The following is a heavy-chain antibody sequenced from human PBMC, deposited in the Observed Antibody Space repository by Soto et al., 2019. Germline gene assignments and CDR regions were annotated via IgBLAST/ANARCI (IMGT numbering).Heavy chain of an antibody. D-gene: IGHD4-17*01. V-gene: IGHV3-66*01. CDR2: IYSRGDT. CDR3: ARDLLADDYGTAFDI. CDR1: GFTVSNNY. Sequence: GGSLRLSCAASGFTVSNNYMSWVRQAPGQGLEWVSVIYSRGDTYYADSVKGRFTISRDSSKNTLYLQMNSLRAEDTATYYCARDLLADDYGTAFDIWGQGTMVTVSS. J-gene: IGHJ3*02.